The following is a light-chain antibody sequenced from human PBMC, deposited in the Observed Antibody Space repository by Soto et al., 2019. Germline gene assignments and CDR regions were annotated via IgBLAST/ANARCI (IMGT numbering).Light chain of an antibody. CDR2: DAA. CDR1: QNINTY. J-gene: IGKJ3*01. Sequence: DIQLTQSPSSLSAYVGDRVTITCRASQNINTYLNWYQQKPGKAPKLLMFDAASLQSGVPSRFSGSGSRTDFTLTITSLQPEDFATYYCQQTSSAPFTFGPGTKVDIK. CDR3: QQTSSAPFT. V-gene: IGKV1-39*01.